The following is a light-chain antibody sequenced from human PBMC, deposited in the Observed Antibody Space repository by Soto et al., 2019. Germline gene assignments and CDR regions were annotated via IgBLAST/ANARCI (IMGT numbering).Light chain of an antibody. V-gene: IGKV3-11*01. CDR2: DAS. J-gene: IGKJ4*01. Sequence: EVVLTQSPGTLSLSPGERATLSCRASQSIDRYLVWYQQKPGQAPRLLIYDASNRATGIPARFSGSGSGTELFLTITSLEPEDSAVYYCQQRRTWPPLTFGGGTRVEIK. CDR3: QQRRTWPPLT. CDR1: QSIDRY.